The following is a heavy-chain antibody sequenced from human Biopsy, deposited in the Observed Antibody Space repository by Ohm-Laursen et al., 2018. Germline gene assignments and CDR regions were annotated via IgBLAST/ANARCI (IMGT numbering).Heavy chain of an antibody. J-gene: IGHJ3*02. Sequence: TLSLTCTVSGGSISSGFYYWSWIRQSPGKGLEWIAYIYSSGITNYNPSLKSRLTISIDTSKNQFSLKLNSMTTADTAVYYCARGQDYGGNKAFDIWGQGTKVTVSP. D-gene: IGHD4-23*01. CDR3: ARGQDYGGNKAFDI. CDR2: IYSSGIT. V-gene: IGHV4-61*01. CDR1: GGSISSGFYY.